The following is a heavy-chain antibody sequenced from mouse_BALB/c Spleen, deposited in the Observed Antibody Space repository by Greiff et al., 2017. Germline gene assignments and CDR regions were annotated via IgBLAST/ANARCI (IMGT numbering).Heavy chain of an antibody. CDR2: INPSTGYT. CDR3: ARGGYDVVYYAMDY. V-gene: IGHV1-7*01. Sequence: QVQLKESGAELAKPGASVKMSCKASGYTFTSYWMHWVKQRPGQGLEWIGYINPSTGYTEYNQKFKDKATLTADKSSSTAYMQLSSLTSEDSAVYYCARGGYDVVYYAMDYWGQGTSVTVSS. CDR1: GYTFTSYW. D-gene: IGHD2-2*01. J-gene: IGHJ4*01.